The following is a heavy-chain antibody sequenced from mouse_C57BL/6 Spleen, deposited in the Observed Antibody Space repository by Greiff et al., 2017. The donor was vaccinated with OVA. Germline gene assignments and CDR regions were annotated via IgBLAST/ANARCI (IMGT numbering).Heavy chain of an antibody. CDR2: IDPSDSYT. CDR1: GYTFTSYW. V-gene: IGHV1-50*01. CDR3: ARGYYGSSYY. Sequence: VQLQQPGAELVKPGASVKLSCKASGYTFTSYWMQWVKQRPGPGLAWIGEIDPSDSYTNYNQKFKGKATLTVDTSSSTAYMQLSSLTSEDSAVYYCARGYYGSSYYWGQGTTLTVSS. D-gene: IGHD1-1*01. J-gene: IGHJ2*01.